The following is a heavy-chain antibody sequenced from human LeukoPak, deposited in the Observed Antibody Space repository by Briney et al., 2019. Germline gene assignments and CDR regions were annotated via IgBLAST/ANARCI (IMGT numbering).Heavy chain of an antibody. J-gene: IGHJ6*03. CDR2: IKQGGSDK. CDR3: ARMTVYSSSWLAYYMDV. D-gene: IGHD6-13*01. CDR1: GFTVSSYW. V-gene: IGHV3-7*01. Sequence: GGSLRLSCAASGFTVSSYWMSWVRQVPGKGLEWVANIKQGGSDKYYVDSVKGRFTISRDNAKNSLYLQMNSLRAEDTAVYYCARMTVYSSSWLAYYMDVWGKGTTVTVSS.